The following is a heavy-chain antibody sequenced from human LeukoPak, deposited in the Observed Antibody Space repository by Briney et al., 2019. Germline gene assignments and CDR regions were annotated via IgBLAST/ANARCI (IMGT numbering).Heavy chain of an antibody. D-gene: IGHD6-19*01. CDR3: ARVSYSSGWNAYYFDY. CDR2: IYYSGST. V-gene: IGHV4-59*01. CDR1: GGSISSYY. Sequence: PSETLSLTCTVSGGSISSYYWSWIRQPPGKGLEWIGYIYYSGSTNYNPSLKSRVTISVDTSKNQFSLKLSSVTAADTAVYYCARVSYSSGWNAYYFDYWGQGTLVTVSS. J-gene: IGHJ4*02.